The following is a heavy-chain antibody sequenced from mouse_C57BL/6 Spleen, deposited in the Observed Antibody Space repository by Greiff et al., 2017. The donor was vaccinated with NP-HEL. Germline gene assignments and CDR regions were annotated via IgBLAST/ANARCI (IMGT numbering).Heavy chain of an antibody. CDR1: GFNIKDDY. Sequence: EVQLQESGAELVRPGASVKLSCTASGFNIKDDYMHWVKQRPEQGLEWIGWIDPENGDTEYASKFQGKATITADTSSNTAYLQLSSLTSEDTAVYYCTRYYYGSSFWGQGTTLTVSS. CDR2: IDPENGDT. D-gene: IGHD1-1*01. V-gene: IGHV14-4*01. J-gene: IGHJ2*01. CDR3: TRYYYGSSF.